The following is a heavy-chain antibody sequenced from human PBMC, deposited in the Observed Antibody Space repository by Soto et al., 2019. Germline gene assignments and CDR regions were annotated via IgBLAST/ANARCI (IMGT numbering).Heavy chain of an antibody. CDR3: DRVLVSGNHYGFDH. CDR1: GFTFSDHY. Sequence: EVQLVESGGGLVQPGGSLRLSCAASGFTFSDHYMDWVRQAPGKGLEWVGRTRNKANSYTTEYAASVKGRFTISRNDSKNSMFLQMNSLKTEDTAVYYCDRVLVSGNHYGFDHWGQGTLVTVSS. J-gene: IGHJ4*02. CDR2: TRNKANSYTT. D-gene: IGHD3-10*01. V-gene: IGHV3-72*01.